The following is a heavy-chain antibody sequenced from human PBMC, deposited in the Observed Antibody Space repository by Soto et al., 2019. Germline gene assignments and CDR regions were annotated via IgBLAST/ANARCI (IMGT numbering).Heavy chain of an antibody. CDR1: GYSFTSYW. Sequence: PGESLKISCKGSGYSFTSYWISWVRQMPGKGLEWMGRIDPSDSYTNYSPSFQGHVTISADKSISTAYLQWSSLKASDTAMYYCARHRAWYSSGWSLDYWGQGTLVTVSS. CDR3: ARHRAWYSSGWSLDY. V-gene: IGHV5-10-1*01. D-gene: IGHD6-19*01. J-gene: IGHJ4*02. CDR2: IDPSDSYT.